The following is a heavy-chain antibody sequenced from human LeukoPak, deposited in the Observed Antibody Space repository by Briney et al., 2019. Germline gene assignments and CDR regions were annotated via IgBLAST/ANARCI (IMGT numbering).Heavy chain of an antibody. CDR2: INPNSGGT. V-gene: IGHV1/OR15-1*01. D-gene: IGHD3-3*01. CDR1: GYIFTDYY. Sequence: ASVKVSCKASGYIFTDYYMHWVRQAPGQELGWMGRINPNSGGTNYAQKFQGRVTMTRDTSISTAYTELSSLRSEDTATYYCATNSDFWSGQIDYWGQGTLVTVSS. J-gene: IGHJ4*02. CDR3: ATNSDFWSGQIDY.